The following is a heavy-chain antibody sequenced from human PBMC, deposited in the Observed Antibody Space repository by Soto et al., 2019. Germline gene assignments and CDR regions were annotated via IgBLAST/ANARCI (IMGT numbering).Heavy chain of an antibody. CDR1: GYSSTIYW. D-gene: IGHD6-13*01. V-gene: IGHV5-51*01. CDR3: ARSWYSSSWSRGYYYYGMDV. Sequence: GESLKISCDGSGYSSTIYWIGLVVQMPGKGLDWMGIIYPGDSDTRYSPSFQGQVTISADKSISTAYLQWSSLKASDTAMYYCARSWYSSSWSRGYYYYGMDVWGQGTTVTVSS. J-gene: IGHJ6*02. CDR2: IYPGDSDT.